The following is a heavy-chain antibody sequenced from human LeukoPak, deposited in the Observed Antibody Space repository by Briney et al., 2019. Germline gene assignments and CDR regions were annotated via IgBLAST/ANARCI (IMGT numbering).Heavy chain of an antibody. Sequence: SETLSLTCTVSGGYMSTYYWSWIRQPPGKGLEWIGYIYDNGYTHYNPSLKSRVSISLDTSKTQFSLNLSSVTAADTAVYYCARRAFGGVIAANWFDPWGQGTLVTVSS. CDR2: IYDNGYT. J-gene: IGHJ5*02. V-gene: IGHV4-59*08. D-gene: IGHD3-16*02. CDR1: GGYMSTYY. CDR3: ARRAFGGVIAANWFDP.